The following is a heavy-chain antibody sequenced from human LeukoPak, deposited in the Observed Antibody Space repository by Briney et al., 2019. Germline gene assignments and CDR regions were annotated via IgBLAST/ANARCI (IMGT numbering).Heavy chain of an antibody. J-gene: IGHJ2*01. CDR3: VKIAVAGRGTWGWYFDL. CDR1: GFIFSNYA. Sequence: PGGSLRLSCSASGFIFSNYAMHWVRHAPGKGLQYVSAISSNGGSTYYADSVKGRFTISRDNSTNTLYLKMSSLRAEDTAVYYCVKIAVAGRGTWGWYFDLWGRGTLVTVSS. V-gene: IGHV3-64D*09. D-gene: IGHD6-19*01. CDR2: ISSNGGST.